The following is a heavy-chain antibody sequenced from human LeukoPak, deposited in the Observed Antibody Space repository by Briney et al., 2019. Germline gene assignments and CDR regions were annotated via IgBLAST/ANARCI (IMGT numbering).Heavy chain of an antibody. CDR3: ARDGNYGSGSYWVNYYYYGMDV. V-gene: IGHV3-30-3*01. CDR2: ISYDGSNK. Sequence: GGSLRLSCAASGFTFSSYAMHWVRQAPGKGLEWVAVISYDGSNKYYADSVKGRFTISRDNSKNTLYLQMNSLRAEDTAVYYCARDGNYGSGSYWVNYYYYGMDVWGQGTTVTVSS. CDR1: GFTFSSYA. J-gene: IGHJ6*02. D-gene: IGHD3-10*01.